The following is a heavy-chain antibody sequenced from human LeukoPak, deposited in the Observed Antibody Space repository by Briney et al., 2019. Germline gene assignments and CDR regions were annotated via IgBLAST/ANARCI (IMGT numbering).Heavy chain of an antibody. Sequence: GGSLRLSCAASGSTFGNYWMHWVRQAPGSGPVWVSHIRGDGIITNYADSVKGRFTISRDNAKNTLYLQMNSLRAEDTAVYYCAREVEGFDYWGQGTLVTVSS. V-gene: IGHV3-74*01. CDR3: AREVEGFDY. CDR2: IRGDGIIT. J-gene: IGHJ4*02. CDR1: GSTFGNYW.